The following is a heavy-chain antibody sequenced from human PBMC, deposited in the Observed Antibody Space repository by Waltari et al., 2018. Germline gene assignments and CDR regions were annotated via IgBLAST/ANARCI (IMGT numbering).Heavy chain of an antibody. D-gene: IGHD6-6*01. J-gene: IGHJ4*02. Sequence: QVQLVQSGAEVKKPGSSVKVSCKASGGTFSSYAISWVSKAPGQGLEWMGRIIPIFGTANYAQKFQGRVTITADKSTSTAYMELSSLRSEDTAVYYCARDRPDIAARRMAPFDYCGQGTLVTVSS. V-gene: IGHV1-69*08. CDR3: ARDRPDIAARRMAPFDY. CDR2: IIPIFGTA. CDR1: GGTFSSYA.